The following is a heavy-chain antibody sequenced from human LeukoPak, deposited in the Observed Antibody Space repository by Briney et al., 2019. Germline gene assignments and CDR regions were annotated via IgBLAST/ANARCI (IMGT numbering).Heavy chain of an antibody. D-gene: IGHD2-2*01. V-gene: IGHV4-34*01. J-gene: IGHJ4*02. CDR3: ARTVPRYCSSTSCLPPY. Sequence: SETLSLTCAVYGGSFSGYYWSWIRQPPGKGLEWIGEINHSGSTNYNPSLKSRVTISVDTSKNQFSLKLSSVTAADTAVYYCARTVPRYCSSTSCLPPYWGQGTLVTVSS. CDR1: GGSFSGYY. CDR2: INHSGST.